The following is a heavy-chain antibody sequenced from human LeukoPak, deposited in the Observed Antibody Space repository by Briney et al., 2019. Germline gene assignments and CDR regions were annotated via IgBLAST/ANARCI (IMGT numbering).Heavy chain of an antibody. Sequence: EASVKVSCKAFGYPLPRYDIHGVRPAPGKGVGGVGWMNPNSGNTGYAQKFQGRVTMTRNTSISTAYMELSSLRSEDTAVYYCARGAPGQPRWIDVWGQGTTVTVSS. V-gene: IGHV1-8*01. D-gene: IGHD2-2*03. CDR3: ARGAPGQPRWIDV. CDR2: MNPNSGNT. CDR1: GYPLPRYD. J-gene: IGHJ6*02.